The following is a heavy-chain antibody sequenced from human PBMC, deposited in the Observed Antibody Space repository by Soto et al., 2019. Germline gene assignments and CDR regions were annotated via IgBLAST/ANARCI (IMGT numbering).Heavy chain of an antibody. D-gene: IGHD2-8*02. J-gene: IGHJ4*02. CDR3: ATQYCTETSCYPYFDY. V-gene: IGHV1-46*01. CDR1: GYSFISNY. CDR2: INPGIGST. Sequence: GASVKVSCKPSGYSFISNYLHWIRQALGQGREWMGTINPGIGSTTYAEDFQGRVAMTRDTSTGTVYLALSSLRSEDTAVYYCATQYCTETSCYPYFDYCGKGTMGTVSS.